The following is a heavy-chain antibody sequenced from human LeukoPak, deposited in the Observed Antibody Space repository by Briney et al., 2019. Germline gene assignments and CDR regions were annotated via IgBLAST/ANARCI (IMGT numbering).Heavy chain of an antibody. CDR2: ISAYNGNT. CDR1: GYTFTGYY. J-gene: IGHJ4*02. D-gene: IGHD3-22*01. V-gene: IGHV1-18*04. Sequence: ASVKVSCKASGYTFTGYYMHWVRQAPGQGLEWMGWISAYNGNTNYAQKLQGRVTMTTDTSTSTAYMELRSLRSDDTAVHYCARDRGLVYYYDSSGSVLWGQGTLVTVSS. CDR3: ARDRGLVYYYDSSGSVL.